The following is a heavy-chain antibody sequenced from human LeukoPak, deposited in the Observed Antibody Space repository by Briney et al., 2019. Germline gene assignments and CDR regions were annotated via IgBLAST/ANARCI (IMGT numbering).Heavy chain of an antibody. CDR2: IRADNGNT. CDR1: RYTFNSYG. V-gene: IGHV1-18*01. Sequence: ASVKVSCTASRYTFNSYGISWVRQAPGQGLEWMGWIRADNGNTNYPQKLQGRVTMTTDTSTSTAYMELRSLRSDDTAVYYCARDGSGSYMFSRRNSYGMDVWGQGTTVTVSS. CDR3: ARDGSGSYMFSRRNSYGMDV. D-gene: IGHD3-10*01. J-gene: IGHJ6*02.